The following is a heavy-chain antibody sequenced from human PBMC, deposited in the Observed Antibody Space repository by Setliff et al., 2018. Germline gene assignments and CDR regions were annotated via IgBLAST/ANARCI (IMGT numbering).Heavy chain of an antibody. Sequence: GGSLRLSCVASGFTFKNYGMHWVRQAPGKGLEWVAVIWYDGNNKDHADSVKGRFTISRDNSKNTLYLQMDSLRVEDTAVYYCVTSTIIIYYFDFWGQGTPVTVSS. CDR2: IWYDGNNK. V-gene: IGHV3-33*01. D-gene: IGHD3-10*01. CDR1: GFTFKNYG. J-gene: IGHJ4*02. CDR3: VTSTIIIYYFDF.